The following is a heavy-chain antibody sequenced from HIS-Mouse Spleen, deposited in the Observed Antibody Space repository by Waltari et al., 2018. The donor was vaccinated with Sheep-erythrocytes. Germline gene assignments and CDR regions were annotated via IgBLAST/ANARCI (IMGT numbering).Heavy chain of an antibody. CDR3: ARVGGSSGWYGTYYYYGMDV. CDR1: GFTFSSYA. Sequence: QVQLVESGGGVVQPGRSLRLSCAASGFTFSSYAMHWVRQAPGKGLEWVAVISYDGSNKYYPDSVEGRLTISRDNSKNTLYLQMNSLRAEDTAVYYCARVGGSSGWYGTYYYYGMDVWGQGTTVTVSS. CDR2: ISYDGSNK. J-gene: IGHJ6*02. V-gene: IGHV3-30-3*01. D-gene: IGHD6-19*01.